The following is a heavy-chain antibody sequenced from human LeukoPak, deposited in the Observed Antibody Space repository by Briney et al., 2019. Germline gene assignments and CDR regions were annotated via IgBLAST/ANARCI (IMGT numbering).Heavy chain of an antibody. CDR2: IYYTGAT. Sequence: SETLSLTCTVSGGSIGSNYWTWIRQPPGKGLEYIGYIYYTGATNYNPSPKSRVTISVDTSKNQFSLRLSSVTAADTAVYFCAKYGNSGRVIDYWGPGTLVTVSS. V-gene: IGHV4-59*08. J-gene: IGHJ4*02. CDR3: AKYGNSGRVIDY. CDR1: GGSIGSNY. D-gene: IGHD5-12*01.